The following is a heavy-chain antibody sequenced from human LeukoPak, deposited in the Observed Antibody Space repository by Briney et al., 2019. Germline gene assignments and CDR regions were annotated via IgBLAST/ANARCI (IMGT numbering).Heavy chain of an antibody. CDR1: GFTFSSYW. CDR2: INQDGSEK. J-gene: IGHJ3*02. CDR3: ARDPRYCSSTSCHDAFDI. D-gene: IGHD2-2*01. V-gene: IGHV3-7*01. Sequence: PGGSLRLSCAASGFTFSSYWMSWVRQAPGKGLEWVANINQDGSEKYYVDSVKGRFTISRDNAKNSLYLQMNSLRAEDTAVYYCARDPRYCSSTSCHDAFDIWGQGTMVTVSS.